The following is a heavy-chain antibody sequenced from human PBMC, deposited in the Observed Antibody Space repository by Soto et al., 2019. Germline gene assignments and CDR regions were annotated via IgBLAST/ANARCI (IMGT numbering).Heavy chain of an antibody. V-gene: IGHV4-31*03. J-gene: IGHJ4*02. Sequence: SETLSLTCTVSGGSISSGGYYWSWIRQHPGKGLEWIGYIYYSGSTYYNPSLKSRVTISVDTSKNQFSLKLSSVTAADTAVYYCARDDYYSSGRRSFDYWGQGTLVTVSS. CDR1: GGSISSGGYY. CDR3: ARDDYYSSGRRSFDY. CDR2: IYYSGST. D-gene: IGHD3-22*01.